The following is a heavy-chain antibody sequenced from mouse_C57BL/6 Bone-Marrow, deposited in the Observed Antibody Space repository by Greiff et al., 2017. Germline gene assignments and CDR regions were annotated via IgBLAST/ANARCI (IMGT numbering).Heavy chain of an antibody. J-gene: IGHJ4*01. CDR2: IDPETGGT. CDR3: TGPALLDY. CDR1: GYTFTDYE. Sequence: QVQLQQSGAELVRPGASVTLSCKASGYTFTDYEMHWVKQTPVHGLEWIGAIDPETGGTAYNQKFTGKAILTAAKSSSTAYMELRSLTSEDSAVYYCTGPALLDYWGQGTSVTVSS. V-gene: IGHV1-15*01.